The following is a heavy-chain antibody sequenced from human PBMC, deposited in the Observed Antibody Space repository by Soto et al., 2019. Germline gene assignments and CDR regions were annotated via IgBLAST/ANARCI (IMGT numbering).Heavy chain of an antibody. CDR3: AKLSCTSSTCYFPGWFDP. CDR2: VYYSGSS. CDR1: GDSISGGASF. D-gene: IGHD2-2*01. V-gene: IGHV4-31*03. Sequence: SETLSLTCTVSGDSISGGASFWIWIRHPPGKGLEWIANVYYSGSSYYNPSLKSRLTISVDTTKNQFSLQLKSMTAADTAVYYCAKLSCTSSTCYFPGWFDPWGQGTLVTVSS. J-gene: IGHJ5*02.